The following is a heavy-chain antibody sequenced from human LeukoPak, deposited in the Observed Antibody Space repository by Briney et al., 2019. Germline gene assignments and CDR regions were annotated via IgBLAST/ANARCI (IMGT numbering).Heavy chain of an antibody. J-gene: IGHJ4*02. CDR1: GFTFSSYA. Sequence: GGSLRLSCAASGFTFSSYAMHWVRQAPGKGLEWVAVISYDGSNKYYADSVKGRFTISRDNSKNTLYLQMNSLTAEDTAVYYCARGTDSGSYQPLGYWGQGTLVTVSS. CDR2: ISYDGSNK. D-gene: IGHD1-26*01. V-gene: IGHV3-30-3*01. CDR3: ARGTDSGSYQPLGY.